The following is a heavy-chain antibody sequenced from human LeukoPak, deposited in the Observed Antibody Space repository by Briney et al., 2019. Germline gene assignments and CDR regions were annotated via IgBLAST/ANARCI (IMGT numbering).Heavy chain of an antibody. CDR1: GGSISSGNHF. J-gene: IGHJ4*02. CDR2: IYYSGRT. V-gene: IGHV4-39*01. D-gene: IGHD6-6*01. CDR3: ARRAYSSSSFDY. Sequence: PSETLSLTCTVSGGSISSGNHFWGWIRQPPGKGLEWIGIIYYSGRTYFNPSLESRVTISVDTSKNQFSLKLSSVTAADTAVYYCARRAYSSSSFDYWGQGTLVTVSS.